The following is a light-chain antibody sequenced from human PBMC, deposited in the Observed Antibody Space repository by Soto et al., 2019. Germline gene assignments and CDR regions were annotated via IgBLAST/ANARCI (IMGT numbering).Light chain of an antibody. CDR1: QSVSSSF. Sequence: EIVLTHSPGTLSFSPGERSTVSCSASQSVSSSFLAWYQQKPGQAPRLLIYGTSSRAAGIPDRFSGSGSGTDFTLTISRLEPEDFAVYYCQQYGSSPPTFGQGTKVDIK. J-gene: IGKJ1*01. V-gene: IGKV3-20*01. CDR3: QQYGSSPPT. CDR2: GTS.